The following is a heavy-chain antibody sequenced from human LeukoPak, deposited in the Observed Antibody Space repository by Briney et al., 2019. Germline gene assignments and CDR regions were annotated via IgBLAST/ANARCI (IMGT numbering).Heavy chain of an antibody. V-gene: IGHV4-59*08. J-gene: IGHJ4*02. Sequence: PSETLSLTCTVSGGSISTYYWSWIRQPPGKGLEWIGYIYYSGDTNYNPALKSRVTISLDTSKNQFSLKLNSVTAADTAVYYCAGLKLLGGDFNWGQGLVVSVSS. D-gene: IGHD2-21*02. CDR3: AGLKLLGGDFN. CDR1: GGSISTYY. CDR2: IYYSGDT.